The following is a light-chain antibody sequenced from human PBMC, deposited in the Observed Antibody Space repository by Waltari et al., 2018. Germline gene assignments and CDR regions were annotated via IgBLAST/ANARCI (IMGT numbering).Light chain of an antibody. CDR1: SRAVGGYNF. CDR2: EVN. Sequence: QSALTPPPSASGSPGQSVTISCPGTSRAVGGYNFVSWYQQHPGKAPRLIIYEVNRRPSGVPDRFSGSKSGNTASLTVSGLQAEDEADYYCSSYAVSNNLLFGGGTKLTVL. V-gene: IGLV2-8*01. CDR3: SSYAVSNNLL. J-gene: IGLJ2*01.